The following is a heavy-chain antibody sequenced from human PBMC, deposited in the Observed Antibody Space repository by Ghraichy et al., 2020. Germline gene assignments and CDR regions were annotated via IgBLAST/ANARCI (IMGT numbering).Heavy chain of an antibody. J-gene: IGHJ5*02. CDR1: GDSINSGGYY. D-gene: IGHD2/OR15-2a*01. Sequence: TLSLTCTVSGDSINSGGYYWSWIRQLPGKGLEWIGYIYYSGSTHYNPSLKSRVTIPVDTSKNQFSLKIRSVTGADTAVYYCARDLSGQPSVWFDPWGQGTLVTVSS. CDR2: IYYSGST. CDR3: ARDLSGQPSVWFDP. V-gene: IGHV4-31*03.